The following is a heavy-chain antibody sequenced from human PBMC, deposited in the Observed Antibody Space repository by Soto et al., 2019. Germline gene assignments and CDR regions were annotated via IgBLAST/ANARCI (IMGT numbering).Heavy chain of an antibody. CDR2: IYYSGST. J-gene: IGHJ3*02. Sequence: SETLSLTCTVSGGSISSYYWSWIRQPPGKGLEWIRHIYYSGSTNYNPSIKSRITISIDKSKNQFSLKLSSVTAADTAAYYCASPQRGNGFDIWGQGTMVTVSS. CDR3: ASPQRGNGFDI. CDR1: GGSISSYY. V-gene: IGHV4-59*12. D-gene: IGHD6-13*01.